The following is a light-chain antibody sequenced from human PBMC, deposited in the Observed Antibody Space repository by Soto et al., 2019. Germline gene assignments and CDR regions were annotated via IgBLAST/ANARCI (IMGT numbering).Light chain of an antibody. V-gene: IGKV2-30*01. CDR3: MQSPRWPWV. CDR2: KVF. J-gene: IGKJ1*01. Sequence: DDELTQSPLSLAVTLGQPASISCRSTQSLVFSDGDTYLDWFQQRPGQSPRRLIYKVFRRESGVPDRFIGSRPRSDFTLKISRVEAEDVGLYYCMQSPRWPWVFGQGTRAEIK. CDR1: QSLVFSDGDTY.